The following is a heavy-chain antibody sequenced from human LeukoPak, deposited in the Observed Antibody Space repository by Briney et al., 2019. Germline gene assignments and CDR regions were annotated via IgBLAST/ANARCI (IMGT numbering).Heavy chain of an antibody. CDR3: ARGGPSAALWAEYFQH. J-gene: IGHJ1*01. CDR1: GFTFSSYA. CDR2: ISYDGSNK. V-gene: IGHV3-30*04. D-gene: IGHD3-10*01. Sequence: GGSLRLSCAASGFTFSSYAMHWVRQAPGKGLEWVAVISYDGSNKYYADSVKGRFTISRDNSKNTLYLQMNSLRAEDTAVYYCARGGPSAALWAEYFQHWGQGTLVTVSS.